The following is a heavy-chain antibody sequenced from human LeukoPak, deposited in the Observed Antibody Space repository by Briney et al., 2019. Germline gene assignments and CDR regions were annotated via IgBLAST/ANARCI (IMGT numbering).Heavy chain of an antibody. J-gene: IGHJ4*02. V-gene: IGHV1-8*01. Sequence: ASVKVSCKASGYTFTSSDIHWVRQAAGQGVDGMGWINPNSGRPGSAQKFQGRVTMTANTSINTAYMELSSLRFDDTAVYYCARGRSVLAAAGTYDYWGQGTLITVSS. CDR2: INPNSGRP. D-gene: IGHD6-13*01. CDR1: GYTFTSSD. CDR3: ARGRSVLAAAGTYDY.